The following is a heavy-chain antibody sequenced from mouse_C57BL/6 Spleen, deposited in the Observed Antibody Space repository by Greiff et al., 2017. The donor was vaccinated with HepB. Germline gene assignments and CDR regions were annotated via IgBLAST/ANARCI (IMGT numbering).Heavy chain of an antibody. CDR1: GYTFTSYG. D-gene: IGHD2-10*02. CDR3: ARAYGNYATYFDY. Sequence: VKLQESGAELARPGASVKLSCKASGYTFTSYGISWVKQRTGQGLEWIGEIYPRSGNTYYNEKFKGKATLTADKSSSTAYMELRSLTSEDSAVYFCARAYGNYATYFDYWGQGTTLTVSS. V-gene: IGHV1-81*01. J-gene: IGHJ2*01. CDR2: IYPRSGNT.